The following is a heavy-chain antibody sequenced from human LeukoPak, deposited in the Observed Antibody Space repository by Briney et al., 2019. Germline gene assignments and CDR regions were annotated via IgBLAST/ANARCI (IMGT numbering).Heavy chain of an antibody. D-gene: IGHD6-25*01. CDR3: ARDRPSPAADAFDI. CDR2: ISSSSYI. J-gene: IGHJ3*02. V-gene: IGHV3-21*01. CDR1: GFTFSSYS. Sequence: GGSLRLSCAASGFTFSSYSMNWVRQAPGKGLEWVSSISSSSYIYYADSVKGRFTISRDNAKNSLYLQMNSLRAEDTAVYYCARDRPSPAADAFDIWGQGTMVTVSS.